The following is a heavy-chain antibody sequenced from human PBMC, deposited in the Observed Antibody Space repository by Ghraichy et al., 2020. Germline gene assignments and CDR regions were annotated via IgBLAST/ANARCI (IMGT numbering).Heavy chain of an antibody. V-gene: IGHV1-18*01. Sequence: ASVKVSCKASGYTFTSYGISWVRQAPGQGLEWMGWISAYNGDTNYAQKLQGRVTMTTDTSTSTAYMELRSLRSDDTAVYYCARGVDTAMDDAFDIWGQGTMVTVSS. D-gene: IGHD5-18*01. CDR1: GYTFTSYG. CDR2: ISAYNGDT. CDR3: ARGVDTAMDDAFDI. J-gene: IGHJ3*02.